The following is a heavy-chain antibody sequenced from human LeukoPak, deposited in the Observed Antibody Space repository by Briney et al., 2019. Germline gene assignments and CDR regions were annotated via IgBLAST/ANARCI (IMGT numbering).Heavy chain of an antibody. CDR2: IYPGDSDT. CDR3: ARSASGSSSPDGHFDY. J-gene: IGHJ4*02. V-gene: IGHV5-51*03. D-gene: IGHD1-26*01. CDR1: GYSSTTYW. Sequence: PGQSLKISCEGSGYSSTTYWIGWVRQMPGKGLEWMGIIYPGDSDTRYSPSFQGQVTISADKSISTAYLQWSSLKASDTAMYYCARSASGSSSPDGHFDYWGQGTLVTVSS.